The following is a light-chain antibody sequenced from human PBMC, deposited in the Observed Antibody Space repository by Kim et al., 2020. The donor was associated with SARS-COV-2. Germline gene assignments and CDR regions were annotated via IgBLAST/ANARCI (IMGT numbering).Light chain of an antibody. CDR1: NIGSKS. J-gene: IGLJ1*01. CDR3: QVWDSSSDHPYV. V-gene: IGLV3-21*03. CDR2: DDS. Sequence: PGKTARITCGGNNIGSKSVHWYQQKPGQAAVLVVYDDSDRPSGIPERFSGSNSGNTATLTISRVEAGDEADYYCQVWDSSSDHPYVFGTGTKVTVL.